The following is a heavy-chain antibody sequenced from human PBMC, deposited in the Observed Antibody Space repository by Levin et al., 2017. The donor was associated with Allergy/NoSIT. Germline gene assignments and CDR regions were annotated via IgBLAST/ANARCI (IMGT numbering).Heavy chain of an antibody. CDR3: ARSYSSSSVWFDP. J-gene: IGHJ5*02. CDR1: GGSISSYY. V-gene: IGHV4-59*01. D-gene: IGHD6-6*01. CDR2: IYYSGST. Sequence: PSETLSLTCTVSGGSISSYYWSWIRQPPGKGLEWIGYIYYSGSTNYNPSLKSRVTISVDTSKNQFSLKLSSVTAADTAVYYCARSYSSSSVWFDPWGQGTLVTVSS.